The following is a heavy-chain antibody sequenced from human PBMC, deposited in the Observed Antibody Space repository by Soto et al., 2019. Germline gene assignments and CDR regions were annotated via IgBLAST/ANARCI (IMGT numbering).Heavy chain of an antibody. CDR3: AKGAYSSGWYGTLDY. V-gene: IGHV3-23*01. D-gene: IGHD6-19*01. CDR2: ISGSGGST. J-gene: IGHJ4*02. CDR1: GFTFSSYA. Sequence: SCAASGFTFSSYAMSWVRQAPGKGLEWVSAISGSGGSTYYADSVKGRFTISRDNSKNTLYLQMNSLRAEDTAVYYCAKGAYSSGWYGTLDYWGQGTLVTVSS.